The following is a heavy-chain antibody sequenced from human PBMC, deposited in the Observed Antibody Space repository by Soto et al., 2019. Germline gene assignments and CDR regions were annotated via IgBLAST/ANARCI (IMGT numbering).Heavy chain of an antibody. V-gene: IGHV3-33*01. CDR1: GFTFSSYG. CDR2: IWYDGSNK. CDR3: ARDQNSVFCD. D-gene: IGHD3-3*01. J-gene: IGHJ4*02. Sequence: QVQLVESGGGVVQPGRSLRLFCAASGFTFSSYGMHWVRQAPGKGLEWVAVIWYDGSNKYYADSVKGRFTISGDNSNNTLYMQMNSLRAEDTAVYYCARDQNSVFCDWGQGTLVTVAS.